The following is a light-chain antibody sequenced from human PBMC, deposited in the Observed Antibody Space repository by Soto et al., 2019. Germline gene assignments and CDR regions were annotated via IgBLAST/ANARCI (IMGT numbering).Light chain of an antibody. J-gene: IGLJ2*01. CDR2: EVS. Sequence: QSALTQPPSASGSPGQSVTISCTGTSSDVGGYNYVSWYQQHPGKAPKLMIYEVSKRPSGVPDRFSGSKSGNTASLTVSGLQAEDEADYYCSSYAGSPHVVFGGGTQLTVL. V-gene: IGLV2-8*01. CDR3: SSYAGSPHVV. CDR1: SSDVGGYNY.